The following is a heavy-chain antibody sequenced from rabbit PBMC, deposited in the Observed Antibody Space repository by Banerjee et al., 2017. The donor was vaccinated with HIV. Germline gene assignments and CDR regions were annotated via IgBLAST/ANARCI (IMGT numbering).Heavy chain of an antibody. CDR1: GFDFSTNA. CDR3: ARGEYYGDAGYGWGYYFDL. Sequence: QEQLVESGGGLVQPEGSLKLTCKASGFDFSTNAMCWVRQAPGKGLEWIAYINTGNGYTSYASWVNGRFSISRSTNLNTVTLQLTSLTAADTATCFCARGEYYGDAGYGWGYYFDLWGPGTSSPS. D-gene: IGHD6-1*01. J-gene: IGHJ4*01. V-gene: IGHV1S47*01. CDR2: INTGNGYT.